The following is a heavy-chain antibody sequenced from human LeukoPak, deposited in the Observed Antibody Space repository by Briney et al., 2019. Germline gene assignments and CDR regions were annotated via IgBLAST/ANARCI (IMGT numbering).Heavy chain of an antibody. CDR2: IYYSGST. Sequence: PSETLSLTCTVSGGSISSSSYYWGWIHQAPGKGLEWIGSIYYSGSTYYNPSLKSRVTISVDTSKNQFSLKLSSVTAADTAVYYCASQDIAAAGTGAFDIWGQGTMVTVSS. CDR1: GGSISSSSYY. J-gene: IGHJ3*02. V-gene: IGHV4-39*01. D-gene: IGHD6-13*01. CDR3: ASQDIAAAGTGAFDI.